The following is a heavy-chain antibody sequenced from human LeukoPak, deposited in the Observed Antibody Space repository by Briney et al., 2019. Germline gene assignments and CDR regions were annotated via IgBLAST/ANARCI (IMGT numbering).Heavy chain of an antibody. CDR2: IYYSGST. CDR1: GGSISSYY. V-gene: IGHV4-59*08. J-gene: IGHJ4*02. Sequence: PSETLSLTCTVSGGSISSYYWSWIRQPPGKGLEWIGYIYYSGSTNYNPSLKSRVTISVDTSKNQFSLKLSSVTAADTAVYYCARLRYSSSWPFFDYWGQGTLVTVSS. CDR3: ARLRYSSSWPFFDY. D-gene: IGHD6-13*01.